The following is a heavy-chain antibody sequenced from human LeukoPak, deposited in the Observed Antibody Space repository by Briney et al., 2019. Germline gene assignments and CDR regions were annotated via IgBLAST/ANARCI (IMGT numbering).Heavy chain of an antibody. CDR3: ARGMRTFDY. CDR1: GDSISSSTYY. Sequence: SETRSLTCTVSGDSISSSTYYWGWIRQPPGKGLEWIGSIYCTGTTYYNPSFKSRVTISVDTSKNQFSLKLSSVTAADTAVYYCARGMRTFDYWGQGTLVTVSS. V-gene: IGHV4-39*01. CDR2: IYCTGTT. J-gene: IGHJ4*02.